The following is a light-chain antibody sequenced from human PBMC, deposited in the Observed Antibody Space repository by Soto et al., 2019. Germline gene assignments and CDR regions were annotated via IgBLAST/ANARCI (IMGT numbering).Light chain of an antibody. Sequence: EIVLTQSPATLSLSPGERATLSCRASQSVSSSLAWYQHKPGQAPRLLIYDASSRATGIPARFSGSGSGTAFTLTISSLEPEDFAVHYCQQRSNWPPVFTFGPGTKVDIK. J-gene: IGKJ3*01. V-gene: IGKV3-11*01. CDR2: DAS. CDR1: QSVSSS. CDR3: QQRSNWPPVFT.